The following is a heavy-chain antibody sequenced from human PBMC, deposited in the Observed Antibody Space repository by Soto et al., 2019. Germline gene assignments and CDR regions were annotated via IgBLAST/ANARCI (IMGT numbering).Heavy chain of an antibody. D-gene: IGHD3-16*01. V-gene: IGHV4-59*08. CDR2: IYYSGST. CDR1: GGSISGHY. CDR3: ARGPYYDLIWNYYYMDV. Sequence: QVQLQESGPGLVKPSETLSLTCSVSGGSISGHYWRWVRQTPGKGLEWIGYIYYSGSTNYNPSLKSRVTISVDTPKNQFSLRLTSVTAADTAVYYCARGPYYDLIWNYYYMDVWGKGTTVTVSS. J-gene: IGHJ6*03.